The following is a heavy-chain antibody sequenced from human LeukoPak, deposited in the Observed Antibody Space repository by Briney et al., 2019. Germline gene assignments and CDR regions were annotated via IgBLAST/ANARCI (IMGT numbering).Heavy chain of an antibody. J-gene: IGHJ6*03. Sequence: PSETLSLTCTVSGGSISSYYWSWIRQPDGKGLEWIGRIYTSGSTNYHPSLESRVTISVDKSKNQFSLKLSSVTAADTAVYYCARDAGTGTTGNYYYYMDVWGKGTTVTVSS. CDR3: ARDAGTGTTGNYYYYMDV. CDR2: IYTSGST. V-gene: IGHV4-4*07. D-gene: IGHD1-7*01. CDR1: GGSISSYY.